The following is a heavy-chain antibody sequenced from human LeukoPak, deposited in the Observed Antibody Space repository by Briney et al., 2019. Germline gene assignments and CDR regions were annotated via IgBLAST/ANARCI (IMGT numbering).Heavy chain of an antibody. CDR3: ARVQVLYYTKFDY. D-gene: IGHD3-3*01. Sequence: PSETLSLTCAVYGGSFSGYYWSWIRQPPGKGLEWIGEINHSGSTNYNPSLKSRVAISVDTSKNQFSLKLSSVTAADTAVYYCARVQVLYYTKFDYWGQGTLVTVSS. CDR2: INHSGST. J-gene: IGHJ4*02. CDR1: GGSFSGYY. V-gene: IGHV4-34*01.